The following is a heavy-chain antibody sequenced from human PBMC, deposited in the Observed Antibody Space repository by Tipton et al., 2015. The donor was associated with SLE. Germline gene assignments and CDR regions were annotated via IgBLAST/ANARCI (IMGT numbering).Heavy chain of an antibody. J-gene: IGHJ6*03. CDR3: ARDPPLRGMDV. Sequence: RSLRLSCAASGFSFRSYGLHWVRQAPGKGLEWVAVISYDGSNKYYADSVKGRFTISRDNSKNTLYLQMNSLRAEDTAVYYCARDPPLRGMDVWGKGTTVTVSS. CDR2: ISYDGSNK. CDR1: GFSFRSYG. V-gene: IGHV3-30*04.